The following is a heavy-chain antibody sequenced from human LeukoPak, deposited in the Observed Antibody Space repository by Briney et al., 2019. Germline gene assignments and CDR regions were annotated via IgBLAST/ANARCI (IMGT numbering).Heavy chain of an antibody. CDR2: ISAKKGNT. CDR3: ARGGAQGFCRGGDCYLENDY. J-gene: IGHJ4*02. V-gene: IGHV1-18*01. Sequence: GASVSVSCKASGYTFTSYGISWVRQAPGQGLEWVGWISAKKGNTNYAQKFQGRVTMTTDTSTTTAYMELRSLRSDDTAVYFCARGGAQGFCRGGDCYLENDYWGQGTLVTVSS. CDR1: GYTFTSYG. D-gene: IGHD2-15*01.